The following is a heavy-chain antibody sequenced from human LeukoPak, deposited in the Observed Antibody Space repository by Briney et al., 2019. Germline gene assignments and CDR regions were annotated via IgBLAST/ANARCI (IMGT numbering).Heavy chain of an antibody. CDR2: ITHSGST. Sequence: SETLSLTCAVYGGSFSEYHWGWIRQPPGKGLEWIGEITHSGSTDYNPSLKSRVTISVDTSKKQFSLKLTSVAAADTAVYYCAREDSTSLRYAFDIWGQGTMVTVSS. D-gene: IGHD2-2*01. CDR1: GGSFSEYH. J-gene: IGHJ3*02. V-gene: IGHV4-34*01. CDR3: AREDSTSLRYAFDI.